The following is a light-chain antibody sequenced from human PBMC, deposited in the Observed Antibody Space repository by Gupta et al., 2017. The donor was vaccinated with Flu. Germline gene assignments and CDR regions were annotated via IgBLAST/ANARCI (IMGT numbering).Light chain of an antibody. CDR1: QSVSNNY. J-gene: IGKJ2*01. CDR2: DAS. V-gene: IGKV3D-20*01. CDR3: QQYGSSHPYT. Sequence: EIVLTQSPATLSLSPGERATLSCGASQSVSNNYLSWYQQKPGLAPRLLIYDASSRATGIPDRFSGSGSGTDFTLTISSLEPEDSAVYYCQQYGSSHPYTFGQGTKVEIK.